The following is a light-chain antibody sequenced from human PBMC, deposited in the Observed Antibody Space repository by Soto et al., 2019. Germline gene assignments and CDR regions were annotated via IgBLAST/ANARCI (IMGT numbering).Light chain of an antibody. V-gene: IGKV1-8*01. J-gene: IGKJ1*01. CDR3: QQLNSYLWT. Sequence: AIRMTQSPSSFSASTVDRVTITCLASQGISSYLAWYQQKPGKAPKLLIYAASTLQSGVPSRFSGSGSGTDFTLTISCLQSEDFATYYCQQLNSYLWTFGQGTKVDIK. CDR1: QGISSY. CDR2: AAS.